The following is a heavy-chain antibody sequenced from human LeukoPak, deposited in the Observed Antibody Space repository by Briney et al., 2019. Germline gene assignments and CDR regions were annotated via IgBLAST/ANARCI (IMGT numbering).Heavy chain of an antibody. CDR2: ISYDGSNK. Sequence: GGSLRLSCAASGFTFSSYAMHWVRQAPGKGLERVAVISYDGSNKYYADSVKGRFTISRDNSKNTLYLQMNSLRAEDTAVYYCARDYCSSTSCYGIDYWGQGTLVTVSS. CDR3: ARDYCSSTSCYGIDY. J-gene: IGHJ4*02. D-gene: IGHD2-2*01. CDR1: GFTFSSYA. V-gene: IGHV3-30-3*01.